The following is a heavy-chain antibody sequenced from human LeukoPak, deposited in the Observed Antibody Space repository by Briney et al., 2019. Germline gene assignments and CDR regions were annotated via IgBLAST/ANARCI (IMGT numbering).Heavy chain of an antibody. J-gene: IGHJ5*02. Sequence: GGSLRLSCAASGFTLSNYDMNWVRQAPGKGLEWVSSISTSSRYIYYKDSVRGRFTISRDDAKNSLCLEMNSLRAEDTAVYYCARADCSSSTCYLRRSWFDPWGQGTLVTASS. CDR1: GFTLSNYD. CDR2: ISTSSRYI. V-gene: IGHV3-21*01. D-gene: IGHD2-2*01. CDR3: ARADCSSSTCYLRRSWFDP.